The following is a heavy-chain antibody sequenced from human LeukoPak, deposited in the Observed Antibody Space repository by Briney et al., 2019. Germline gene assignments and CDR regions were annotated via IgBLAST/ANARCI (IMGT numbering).Heavy chain of an antibody. J-gene: IGHJ4*02. Sequence: PGGSLRLSCAASRLKISDYSMSWIRQSPGKGLEWVSSINNGGGVIQYANSVKGRFTISRDNAKNSLYLQMNSLRADDTAVYYCARGYCTGGSCSKYDYWGQGTLVTVSS. D-gene: IGHD2-15*01. V-gene: IGHV3-11*04. CDR1: RLKISDYS. CDR3: ARGYCTGGSCSKYDY. CDR2: INNGGGVI.